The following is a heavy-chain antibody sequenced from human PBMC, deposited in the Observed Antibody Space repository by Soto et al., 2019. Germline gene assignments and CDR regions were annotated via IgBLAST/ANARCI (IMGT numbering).Heavy chain of an antibody. V-gene: IGHV1-69*01. CDR2: IIPIFGTA. CDR1: GGTFSRDA. D-gene: IGHD3-3*01. J-gene: IGHJ5*02. CDR3: AEGDFRSGYSRGWFDP. Sequence: SLNRDCKGSGGTFSRDAVGWGRKANGQGLEWMGGIIPIFGTANYAQKFQGRVTITADESTSTAYMELSSLRSEDTAVYYCAEGDFRSGYSRGWFDPSAQGPLVTVSS.